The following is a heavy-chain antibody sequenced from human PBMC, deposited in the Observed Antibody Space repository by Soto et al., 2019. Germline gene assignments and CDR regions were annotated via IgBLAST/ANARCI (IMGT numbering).Heavy chain of an antibody. CDR2: ISSSSSYI. D-gene: IGHD2-15*01. CDR1: GFTFSSYS. V-gene: IGHV3-21*01. J-gene: IGHJ6*03. CDR3: ARSPEAGYCSGGSCYIYYYYMDV. Sequence: GESLKISCAASGFTFSSYSMNWVRQAPGKGLEWVSSISSSSSYIYYADSVKGRFTISRDNARNSLYLQMNSLRAEDTAVYYCARSPEAGYCSGGSCYIYYYYMDVWGKGTTVTVSS.